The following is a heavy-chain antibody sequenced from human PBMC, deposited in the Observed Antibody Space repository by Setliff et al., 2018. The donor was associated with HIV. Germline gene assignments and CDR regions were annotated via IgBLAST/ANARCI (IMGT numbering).Heavy chain of an antibody. J-gene: IGHJ5*02. CDR1: GGSFPAYY. D-gene: IGHD4-17*01. CDR3: VRQHGDYAFGP. V-gene: IGHV4-34*01. CDR2: INYSGDT. Sequence: KPSETLSLTCAVYGGSFPAYYWNWVRQPPGKGLEWIGEINYSGDTTYNPSLKNRVNMFIDTSKKQFSLKVSSVTAADTAVYYCVRQHGDYAFGPWGQGTLVTSPQ.